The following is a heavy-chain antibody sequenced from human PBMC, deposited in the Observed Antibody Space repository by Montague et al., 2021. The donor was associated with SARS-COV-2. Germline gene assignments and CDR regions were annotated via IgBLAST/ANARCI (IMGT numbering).Heavy chain of an antibody. J-gene: IGHJ4*02. Sequence: SLRLSCEAYGFSFSSRGMSWVRQVPGKGLEWVATVEQDGSESHYXDSVKGRFTISRDNAKSSAYLQMSSLRVEDTAVYFCARDHYGSEDYWGQGILVTVSS. CDR3: ARDHYGSEDY. V-gene: IGHV3-7*01. CDR1: GFSFSSRG. CDR2: VEQDGSES. D-gene: IGHD3-10*01.